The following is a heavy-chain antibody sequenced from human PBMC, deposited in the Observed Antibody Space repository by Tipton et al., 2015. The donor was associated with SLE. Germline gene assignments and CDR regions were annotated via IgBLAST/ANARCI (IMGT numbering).Heavy chain of an antibody. Sequence: QLVQSGAEVKKPGESLKISCKGSGYSFTSYWIGWVRQMPGKGLEWMGIIYPGDSETRYSPSFQGQVTISADKSISTAYLQWSSLKASDTAMYYCARPNGGSGWYAYAFDIWGQETMVTVSS. CDR2: IYPGDSET. J-gene: IGHJ3*02. CDR1: GYSFTSYW. D-gene: IGHD6-19*01. CDR3: ARPNGGSGWYAYAFDI. V-gene: IGHV5-51*01.